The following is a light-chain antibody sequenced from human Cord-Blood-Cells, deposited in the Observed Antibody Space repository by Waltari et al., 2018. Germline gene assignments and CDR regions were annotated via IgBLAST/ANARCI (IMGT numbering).Light chain of an antibody. J-gene: IGKJ1*01. Sequence: EAVLTQSPAPLSLSPGARAPLPCRASQSVSRYLAWYQQRPGQAPRLLIYAASTRATGVPDRFSGSGFGTDFSLTISRLEPEDFAVYYCQNHERLPATFGQGTKVEIK. CDR3: QNHERLPAT. CDR2: AAS. CDR1: QSVSRY. V-gene: IGKV3-20*01.